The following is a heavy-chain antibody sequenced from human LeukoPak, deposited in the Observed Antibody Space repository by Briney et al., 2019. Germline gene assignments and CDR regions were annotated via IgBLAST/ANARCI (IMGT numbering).Heavy chain of an antibody. V-gene: IGHV3-30*03. J-gene: IGHJ4*02. Sequence: GGSLRLSCAASGFTFSSYGMHWVRQAPGKGLEWVAVISYDGSNKYYADSVKGRFTISRDNSKNTLYLQMNSLRAEDTAVYYCARPTSYDFWSGYTNWGQGTLVTVSS. D-gene: IGHD3-3*01. CDR2: ISYDGSNK. CDR3: ARPTSYDFWSGYTN. CDR1: GFTFSSYG.